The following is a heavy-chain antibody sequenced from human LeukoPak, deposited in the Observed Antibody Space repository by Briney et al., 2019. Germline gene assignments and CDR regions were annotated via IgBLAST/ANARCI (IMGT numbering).Heavy chain of an antibody. J-gene: IGHJ6*02. CDR1: GFTFRDYN. V-gene: IGHV3-11*01. CDR3: ARSIGLTGGGVDV. Sequence: GGALRLSCAASGFTFRDYNMNWVRQAPGEGLERVSYITASGSTIHYADSVNGRFTISRDNAKNSLYLQMNSLRAEDSAVYYCARSIGLTGGGVDVWGRGTTVTVSS. D-gene: IGHD3-9*01. CDR2: ITASGSTI.